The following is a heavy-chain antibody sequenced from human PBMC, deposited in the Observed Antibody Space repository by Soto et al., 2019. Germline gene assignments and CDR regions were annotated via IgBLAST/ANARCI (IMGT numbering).Heavy chain of an antibody. J-gene: IGHJ6*02. D-gene: IGHD6-19*01. V-gene: IGHV1-18*01. CDR2: ISTCSGDT. CDR3: AREAVAGQDYYYYYGMDV. CDR1: GYTFTRSG. Sequence: ASVKVSCKASGYTFTRSGISWLRQAPGQGLEWMGWISTCSGDTSYAQKFQGRVTMTRGTSTSTVYMELSSLRSEDTAVYYCAREAVAGQDYYYYYGMDVWGQGTTVIVSS.